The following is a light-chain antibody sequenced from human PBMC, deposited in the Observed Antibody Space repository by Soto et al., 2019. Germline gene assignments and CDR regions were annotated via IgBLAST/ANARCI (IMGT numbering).Light chain of an antibody. Sequence: DMVMTQSPLSLPVTPGEPASISCRSSQSLLHSNGYNYLDWYLQTPGQSPQLLIFLGSNRASGVPDRFSGSGSGTDFTLKISRVEAEDVGVYYCRQALQAPYTFGLGTKLEIK. V-gene: IGKV2-28*01. J-gene: IGKJ2*01. CDR1: QSLLHSNGYNY. CDR3: RQALQAPYT. CDR2: LGS.